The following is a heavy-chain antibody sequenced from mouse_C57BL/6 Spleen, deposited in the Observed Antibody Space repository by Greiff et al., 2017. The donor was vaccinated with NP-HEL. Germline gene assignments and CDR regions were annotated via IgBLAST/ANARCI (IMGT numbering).Heavy chain of an antibody. CDR2: ILPGSGST. CDR3: ARLGYDYDAAWFAY. D-gene: IGHD2-4*01. Sequence: VQRVESGAELMKPGASVKLSCRATGYTFTGYWIEWVKQRPGHGLEWIGEILPGSGSTNYNEKFKGKATFTADTSSNTAYMQLSSLTTEDSAIYYCARLGYDYDAAWFAYWGQGTLVTVSA. V-gene: IGHV1-9*01. J-gene: IGHJ3*01. CDR1: GYTFTGYW.